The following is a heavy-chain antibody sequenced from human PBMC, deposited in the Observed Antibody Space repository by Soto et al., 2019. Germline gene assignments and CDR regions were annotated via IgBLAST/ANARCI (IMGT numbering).Heavy chain of an antibody. CDR3: ARSRRYYDFWSGEPTNDY. Sequence: SETLSLTXAVYGGSFSGYYWSWIRQPPGKGLEWIGEINHSGSTNYNPSLKSRVTISVDTSKNQFSLKLSSVTAADTAVYYCARSRRYYDFWSGEPTNDYWGQGTLVTVSS. J-gene: IGHJ4*02. V-gene: IGHV4-34*01. CDR1: GGSFSGYY. D-gene: IGHD3-3*01. CDR2: INHSGST.